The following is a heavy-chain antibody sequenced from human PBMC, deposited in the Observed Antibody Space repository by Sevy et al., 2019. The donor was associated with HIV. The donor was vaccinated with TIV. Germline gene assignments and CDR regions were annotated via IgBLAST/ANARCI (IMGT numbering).Heavy chain of an antibody. CDR3: ARGPGVGATKYHFDY. V-gene: IGHV4-4*07. CDR2: IYTSGST. Sequence: SETLSLTCTVSGGSISSYYWSWIRQPAGKGLEWIGRIYTSGSTNYNPSLKSRVTMSVDTSKNQFSLKLSSVTAADTAVYYCARGPGVGATKYHFDYWGQGTLVTVSS. D-gene: IGHD1-26*01. J-gene: IGHJ4*02. CDR1: GGSISSYY.